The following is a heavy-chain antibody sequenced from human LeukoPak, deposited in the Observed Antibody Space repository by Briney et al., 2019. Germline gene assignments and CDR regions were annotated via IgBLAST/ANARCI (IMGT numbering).Heavy chain of an antibody. CDR2: IIPIFGTA. J-gene: IGHJ4*02. V-gene: IGHV1-69*13. D-gene: IGHD6-19*01. CDR1: GGTFSSYA. Sequence: GASVKVSCKASGGTFSSYAISWVRQAPGQGLEWMGGIIPIFGTANYAQKVQGRVTITADESTSTAYMELSSLRSEDTAVYYCAVSSGWYHSSFDYWGQGTLVTVSS. CDR3: AVSSGWYHSSFDY.